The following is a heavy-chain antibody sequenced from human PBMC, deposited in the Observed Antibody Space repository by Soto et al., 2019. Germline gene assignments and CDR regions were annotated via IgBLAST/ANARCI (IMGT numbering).Heavy chain of an antibody. V-gene: IGHV3-30-3*01. CDR2: ISYDGSNK. Sequence: GGSLRLSCAASGFTFSSYAMHWVRQAPGKGLASVAVISYDGSNKYYADSVKGRCTISRDNSKNTLYLQMNSLRAEDTAVYYCARDRSSGWYGTLLNNWFDPWGQGTLVTVPQ. J-gene: IGHJ5*02. D-gene: IGHD6-19*01. CDR1: GFTFSSYA. CDR3: ARDRSSGWYGTLLNNWFDP.